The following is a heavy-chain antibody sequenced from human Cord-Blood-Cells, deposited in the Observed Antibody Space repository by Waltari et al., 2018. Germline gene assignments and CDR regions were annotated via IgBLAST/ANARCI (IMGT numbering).Heavy chain of an antibody. Sequence: QVQLQQWGAGLLKPSETLSLTCAVYGGSFSGYYWSWIRQPPGKGLEWIGEINHSGSTNYNPSLKRRVTISVDTSKNQFSLKLSSVTAADTAVYYCARSGDSGSYDYWGQGTLVTVSS. D-gene: IGHD1-26*01. V-gene: IGHV4-34*01. CDR2: INHSGST. CDR3: ARSGDSGSYDY. J-gene: IGHJ4*02. CDR1: GGSFSGYY.